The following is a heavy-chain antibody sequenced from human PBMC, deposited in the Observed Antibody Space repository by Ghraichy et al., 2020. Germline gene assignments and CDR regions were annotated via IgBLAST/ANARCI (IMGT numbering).Heavy chain of an antibody. V-gene: IGHV3-74*01. Sequence: GGSLRLSCAASGFTFSSYWMHWVRQAPGKGLVWVSRINSDGSSTSYADSVKGRFTISRDNAKNTLYLQMNSLRAEDTAVYYCARIAVAGQREDYWGQGTLVTVSS. CDR1: GFTFSSYW. D-gene: IGHD6-19*01. CDR3: ARIAVAGQREDY. J-gene: IGHJ4*02. CDR2: INSDGSST.